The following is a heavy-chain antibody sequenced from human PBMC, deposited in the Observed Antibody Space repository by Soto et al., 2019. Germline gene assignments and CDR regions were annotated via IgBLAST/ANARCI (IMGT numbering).Heavy chain of an antibody. V-gene: IGHV3-30-3*01. CDR3: ARVFLTGYYTEDYFDY. CDR2: ISYDGSKK. Sequence: QVQLVESGGGVVQPGRSLRLSCAASGLTVSTYAMHWVRQAPGKGLEWVAVISYDGSKKYYADSVRGRFTISRDNSKNTLYLQMNSLRAEDTAVYYCARVFLTGYYTEDYFDYWGQGTLVTVSS. CDR1: GLTVSTYA. J-gene: IGHJ4*02. D-gene: IGHD3-9*01.